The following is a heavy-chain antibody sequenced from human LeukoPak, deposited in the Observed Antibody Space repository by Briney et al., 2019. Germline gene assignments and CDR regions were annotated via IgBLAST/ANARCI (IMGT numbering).Heavy chain of an antibody. CDR3: AKGSYYDNSGYYYFDE. CDR2: IGGSGGST. CDR1: GFTFSSYA. Sequence: GGSLRLSCAASGFTFSSYAMSWVRQAPGKGLEWVSSIGGSGGSTYYADSVKGRFTISRDNSKNTLYLQMNSLRPEDTAVYTCAKGSYYDNSGYYYFDEWGQGTLVTVSS. J-gene: IGHJ4*02. V-gene: IGHV3-23*01. D-gene: IGHD3-22*01.